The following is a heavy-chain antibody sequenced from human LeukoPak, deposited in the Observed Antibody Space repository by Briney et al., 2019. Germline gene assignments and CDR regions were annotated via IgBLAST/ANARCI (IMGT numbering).Heavy chain of an antibody. Sequence: GGSLRLSCAASGFTFSSYAMSWVRQAPGKGLEWVSAISGSGGSTYYADSVKGRFTISRDNSKNTLYLQMNSLRAEDTAVYYCAKSRVGDFWSGYYGEYCFDYWGQGTLVTVSS. D-gene: IGHD3-3*01. J-gene: IGHJ4*02. CDR3: AKSRVGDFWSGYYGEYCFDY. CDR2: ISGSGGST. V-gene: IGHV3-23*01. CDR1: GFTFSSYA.